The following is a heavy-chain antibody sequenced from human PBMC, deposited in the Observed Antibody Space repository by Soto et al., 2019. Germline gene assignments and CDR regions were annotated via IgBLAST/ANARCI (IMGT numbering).Heavy chain of an antibody. J-gene: IGHJ6*02. CDR2: MYHSGST. D-gene: IGHD3-10*01. V-gene: IGHV4-30-2*01. CDR1: GGSISIGGYS. Sequence: SETLSLTCAVSGGSISIGGYSWSWIRHPPGKGLEWIGYMYHSGSTYYNPSLKSRVTISIDRSKNQFSLKLSSVTAADTAVYYCARQGFGQLHGLVDVWGPGTTVTVSS. CDR3: ARQGFGQLHGLVDV.